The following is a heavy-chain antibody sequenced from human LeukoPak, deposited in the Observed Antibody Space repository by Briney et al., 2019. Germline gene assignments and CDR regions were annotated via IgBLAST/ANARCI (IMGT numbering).Heavy chain of an antibody. D-gene: IGHD3-16*01. V-gene: IGHV3-7*01. Sequence: GGSLRLSCAASGFTFNNYWMGWVRQAPGKGLEWVANINEDGSEKNYVDSVKGRFTIYRDNAKNSLYLKMSSLRAADTAVYYCARVMAASVWRSYGSYYYYYYMDVWGKGTTVTVSS. CDR1: GFTFNNYW. CDR3: ARVMAASVWRSYGSYYYYYYMDV. CDR2: INEDGSEK. J-gene: IGHJ6*03.